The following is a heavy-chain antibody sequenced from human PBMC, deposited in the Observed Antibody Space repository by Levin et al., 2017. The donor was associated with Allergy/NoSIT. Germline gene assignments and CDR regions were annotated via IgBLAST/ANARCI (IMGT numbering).Heavy chain of an antibody. J-gene: IGHJ2*01. CDR3: ARDDRGQWPGSGWKRGWYFDL. CDR2: IWYDGSNK. V-gene: IGHV3-33*01. CDR1: GFTFSSYG. D-gene: IGHD6-19*01. Sequence: GGSLRLSCAASGFTFSSYGMHWVRQAPGKGLEWVAVIWYDGSNKYYADSVKGRFTISRDNSKNTLYLQMNSLRAEDTAVYYCARDDRGQWPGSGWKRGWYFDLWGRGTLVTVSS.